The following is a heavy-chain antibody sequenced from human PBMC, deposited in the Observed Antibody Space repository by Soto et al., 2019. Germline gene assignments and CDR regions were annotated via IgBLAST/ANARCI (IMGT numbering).Heavy chain of an antibody. Sequence: ASVKVSCKASGYTFTSYGISWVRQAPGQGLEWMGWISAYNGNTNYAQKFQGRVTMTADTLTNNAYMELRSLKYDDTAVYYCARVEAPFGESLHWGQGTPVTVSS. CDR3: ARVEAPFGESLH. CDR2: ISAYNGNT. CDR1: GYTFTSYG. J-gene: IGHJ4*02. V-gene: IGHV1-18*04. D-gene: IGHD3-10*01.